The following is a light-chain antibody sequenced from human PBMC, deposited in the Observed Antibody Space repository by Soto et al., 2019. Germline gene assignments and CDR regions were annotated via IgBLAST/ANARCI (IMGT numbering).Light chain of an antibody. V-gene: IGLV1-40*01. CDR2: GND. CDR3: QTYDYSLSSSV. CDR1: SSNIGATSV. Sequence: QAVVTQPPSVSGAPGQRVTISCAGSSSNIGATSVHWYQQLPGAAPKLLIYGNDNRPSGVPDRFSGSKSGTSASLAITGLQAEDEADYYCQTYDYSLSSSVFGGGTKVTVL. J-gene: IGLJ3*02.